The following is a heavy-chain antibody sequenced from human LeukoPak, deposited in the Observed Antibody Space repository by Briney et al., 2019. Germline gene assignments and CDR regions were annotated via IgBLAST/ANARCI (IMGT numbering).Heavy chain of an antibody. J-gene: IGHJ4*02. CDR2: IYYSGST. CDR1: GGSISSYY. V-gene: IGHV4-59*01. D-gene: IGHD2-21*02. CDR3: ARETYCGGDCYSGFEY. Sequence: SETLSLTCTVSGGSISSYYWSWIRQPPGKGLEWIGYIYYSGSTNYNPSLKSRVTISVDTSKNQFSLKLSSVTAADTAVYYCARETYCGGDCYSGFEYWGQGTLVTVSS.